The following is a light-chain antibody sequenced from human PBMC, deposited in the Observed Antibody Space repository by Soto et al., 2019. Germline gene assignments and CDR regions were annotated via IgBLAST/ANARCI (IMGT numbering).Light chain of an antibody. V-gene: IGKV3-20*01. Sequence: EIALTQSPGTLSLSPGDRATLSGRASQSVSSSDFAWYQQKAAQAPRLLIYGASSRATGIPDRFSGSGCGTDFILTISRLEPEDFGVYYCQQYGSLPLYSFGQGTTLEI. CDR2: GAS. CDR3: QQYGSLPLYS. J-gene: IGKJ2*01. CDR1: QSVSSSD.